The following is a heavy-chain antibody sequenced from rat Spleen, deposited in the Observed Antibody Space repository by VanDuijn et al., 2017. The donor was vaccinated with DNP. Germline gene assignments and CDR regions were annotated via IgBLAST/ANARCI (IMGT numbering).Heavy chain of an antibody. V-gene: IGHV5S13*01. J-gene: IGHJ2*01. Sequence: EVQLVESGGGLVQPGRSMKLSCAVSGFTFSNYGMAWVRQAPQKGLEWVAYISSDGGNTYYRDSVKGRFTISRDDARNTLYLQMNSLRSEDTASYYCAKGGDYGGFDYWGQGVMVTVSS. D-gene: IGHD1-11*01. CDR2: ISSDGGNT. CDR3: AKGGDYGGFDY. CDR1: GFTFSNYG.